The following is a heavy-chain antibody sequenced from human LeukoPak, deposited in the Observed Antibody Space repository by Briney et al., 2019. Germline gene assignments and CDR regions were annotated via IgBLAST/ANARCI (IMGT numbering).Heavy chain of an antibody. CDR1: GGSFSGYY. J-gene: IGHJ4*02. V-gene: IGHV4-34*01. Sequence: SETLSLTCAVYGGSFSGYYWSWIRQPPGKGLEWIGEINHSGSTNYNPSLKSRVTISVDTSKNQFSLKLSSVTAADTAVYYCARGSDVWGSYRYLYFDYWGQGTLVTVSS. CDR2: INHSGST. CDR3: ARGSDVWGSYRYLYFDY. D-gene: IGHD3-16*02.